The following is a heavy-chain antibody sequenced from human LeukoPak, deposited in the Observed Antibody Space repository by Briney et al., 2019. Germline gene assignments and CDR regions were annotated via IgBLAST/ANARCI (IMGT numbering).Heavy chain of an antibody. J-gene: IGHJ6*03. CDR3: AAHTGSGSYYRDYYYYYYMDV. CDR2: IYSGGST. Sequence: GGSLRLSCAASGFTVSSNYMSWVRQAPGKRLEWVSVIYSGGSTYYADSVKGRFTISRDNSKNTLYLQMNSLRAEDTAVYYCAAHTGSGSYYRDYYYYYYMDVWGKGTTVTVSS. CDR1: GFTVSSNY. D-gene: IGHD3-10*01. V-gene: IGHV3-53*01.